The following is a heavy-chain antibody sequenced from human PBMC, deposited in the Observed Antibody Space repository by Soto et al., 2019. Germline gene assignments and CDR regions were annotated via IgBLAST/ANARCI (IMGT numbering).Heavy chain of an antibody. CDR2: INHSGST. CDR1: GGSFSGYY. D-gene: IGHD2-2*01. Sequence: SETLSLTCAVYGGSFSGYYWSWIRQPPGKGLEWIGEINHSGSTNYNPSLKSRVTISVDTSKNQFSLKLSSVTAADTAVYYCARDRRLGYCSSTSCQTSDYYYYYGMDVWGQGTTVTVSS. V-gene: IGHV4-34*01. J-gene: IGHJ6*02. CDR3: ARDRRLGYCSSTSCQTSDYYYYYGMDV.